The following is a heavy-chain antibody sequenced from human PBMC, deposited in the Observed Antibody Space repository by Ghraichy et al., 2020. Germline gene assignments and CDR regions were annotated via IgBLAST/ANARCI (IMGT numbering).Heavy chain of an antibody. CDR1: GFSFSNFW. V-gene: IGHV3-7*03. Sequence: GGSLRLSCAASGFSFSNFWMDWVRQAPGKGLEWVANINQDGSLKYYVDSVRGRFTVSRDNTENSLYLQMNSLKVEDTAVYYCSRSLDYWGQGILVTVSS. CDR2: INQDGSLK. CDR3: SRSLDY. J-gene: IGHJ4*02.